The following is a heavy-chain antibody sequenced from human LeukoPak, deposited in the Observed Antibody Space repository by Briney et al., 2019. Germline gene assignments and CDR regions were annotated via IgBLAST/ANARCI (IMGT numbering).Heavy chain of an antibody. CDR2: IKQDGSEK. CDR3: ARDGFDY. V-gene: IGHV3-7*01. J-gene: IGHJ4*02. CDR1: GFTFSSYS. Sequence: PGGSLRLSCAASGFTFSSYSMNWVRQAPGKGLEWVANIKQDGSEKYYVDSVKGRFTISRDNAKNSLYLQMNSLRAEDTAVYYCARDGFDYWGQGTLVTVSS.